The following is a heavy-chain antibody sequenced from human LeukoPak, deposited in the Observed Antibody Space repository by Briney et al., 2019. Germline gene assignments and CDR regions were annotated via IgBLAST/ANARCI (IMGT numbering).Heavy chain of an antibody. CDR1: GFTFSSYA. J-gene: IGHJ4*02. V-gene: IGHV3-23*01. CDR3: AKGYYYDSSGIHFDY. D-gene: IGHD3-22*01. CDR2: XXGSGGST. Sequence: PGGSLRLSCAASGFTFSSYAMSWVRQAPGKGLXXXXXXXGSGGSTYYADSVKGRFTISRDNSKNTLYLQMNSLRAEDTAVYYCAKGYYYDSSGIHFDYWGQGTLVTVSS.